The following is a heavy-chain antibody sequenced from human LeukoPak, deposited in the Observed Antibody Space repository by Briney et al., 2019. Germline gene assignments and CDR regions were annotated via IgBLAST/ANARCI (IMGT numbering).Heavy chain of an antibody. CDR2: ISWNSGSI. Sequence: GGSLRLSCAASGFTFDDYAMHWVRKAPGKGLEWVSGISWNSGSIGYADSVKDRFTISRDNAKNSMYLQMNSLRAEDTAVYYCARDKGRSSSWYRPFDYWGQGTLVTVSS. CDR1: GFTFDDYA. CDR3: ARDKGRSSSWYRPFDY. J-gene: IGHJ4*02. D-gene: IGHD6-13*01. V-gene: IGHV3-9*01.